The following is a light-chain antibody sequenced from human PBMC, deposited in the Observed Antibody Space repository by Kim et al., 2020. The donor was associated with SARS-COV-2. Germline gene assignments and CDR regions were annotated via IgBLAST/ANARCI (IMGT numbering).Light chain of an antibody. Sequence: DIVMTQSPDSLAVSLGERATINCKSSQSVLRSSTSKNSLAWYQQKPGQPPKLLIYWASTRESGVPERFSGSGSGTDFTLTITSLQAGDVAVYYCQQYHEIPRTFGQGTKVDIK. CDR3: QQYHEIPRT. V-gene: IGKV4-1*01. CDR2: WAS. J-gene: IGKJ1*01. CDR1: QSVLRSSTSKNS.